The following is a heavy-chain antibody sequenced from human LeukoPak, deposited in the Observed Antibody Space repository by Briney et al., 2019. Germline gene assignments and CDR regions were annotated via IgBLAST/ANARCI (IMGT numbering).Heavy chain of an antibody. D-gene: IGHD6-13*01. J-gene: IGHJ6*02. CDR3: ARDALRTAAGPYYYGMDV. Sequence: ASVKVSCKASGYTFSNYGISWVRQAPGQGLEWMGWISGNNDNTDYAQKFKGRVTLTTDTSTSTAYMELKSLRSDDTAVYSCARDALRTAAGPYYYGMDVWGQGTTVTVSS. CDR1: GYTFSNYG. V-gene: IGHV1-18*01. CDR2: ISGNNDNT.